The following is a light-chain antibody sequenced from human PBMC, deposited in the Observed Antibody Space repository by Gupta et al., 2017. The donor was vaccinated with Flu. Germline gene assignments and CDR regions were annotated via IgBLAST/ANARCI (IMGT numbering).Light chain of an antibody. CDR2: EVI. J-gene: IGLJ3*02. CDR3: SSYTSSNSLE. V-gene: IGLV2-14*01. Sequence: QSALTQPASVSGSPGQSITISCAGTSSDVGGYNYVSWYQHHPGKAPKLMIYEVINRPSGVSNRFSGSKSGNTDSLTISGLQAEDEADYYCSSYTSSNSLEFGGGTKLTVL. CDR1: SSDVGGYNY.